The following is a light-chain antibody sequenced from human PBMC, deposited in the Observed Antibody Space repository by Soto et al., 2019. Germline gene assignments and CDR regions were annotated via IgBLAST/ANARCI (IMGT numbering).Light chain of an antibody. CDR1: SSDVGDYNY. Sequence: QSALTQPPSASGSPGQSVTISCTATSSDVGDYNYVSWYQQHPGKAPKLIIYEVTKRPSGVPDRFSGSKSGNTASLTVSGLQAEDEADYYCSSSAGNNKVFGTGTKLTVL. J-gene: IGLJ1*01. CDR2: EVT. V-gene: IGLV2-8*01. CDR3: SSSAGNNKV.